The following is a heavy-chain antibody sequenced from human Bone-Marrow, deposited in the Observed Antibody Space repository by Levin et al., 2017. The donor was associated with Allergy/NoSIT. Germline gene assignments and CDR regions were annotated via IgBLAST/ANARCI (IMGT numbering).Heavy chain of an antibody. CDR1: GYTITSYY. Sequence: ASVKVSCKASGYTITSYYMHWVRQAPGQGLEWMGLINPSGGVTRYAQKFQGRVTMTRDTSTNTVYMELSSLRSEDTAVYYCARDLSLIGDLRQQLKRDFFDYWGQGTLVTVSS. V-gene: IGHV1-46*01. CDR2: INPSGGVT. J-gene: IGHJ4*02. D-gene: IGHD3-10*01. CDR3: ARDLSLIGDLRQQLKRDFFDY.